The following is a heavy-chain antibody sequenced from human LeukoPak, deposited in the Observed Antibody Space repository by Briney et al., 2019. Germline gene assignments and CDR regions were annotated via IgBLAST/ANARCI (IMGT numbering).Heavy chain of an antibody. CDR1: GYTFTSYY. J-gene: IGHJ4*02. D-gene: IGHD2-21*02. CDR3: ATDRDGVVTSY. Sequence: ASVKVSCKASGYTFTSYYMHWVRQAPGQGLEWMGIINPSGGSTSYAQKFQGRVTITADESTSTAYMELNSLRSKDTAVYYCATDRDGVVTSYWGQGTLVTVSS. CDR2: INPSGGST. V-gene: IGHV1-46*01.